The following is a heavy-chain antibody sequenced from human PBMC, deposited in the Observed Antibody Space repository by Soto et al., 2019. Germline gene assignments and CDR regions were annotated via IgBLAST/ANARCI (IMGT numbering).Heavy chain of an antibody. J-gene: IGHJ4*02. CDR1: GFMFSSYA. Sequence: EVQLLESGGGLVQPGGSLRVSCAASGFMFSSYAMTWVRQAPGKGLEWVSAISDSGDTTYYADSVKGRFTISRDNPNSTVSLQMNGLRDEDTAVYYCAKLDSGDDPDLGEFDYWGQGTLVTVSS. V-gene: IGHV3-23*01. D-gene: IGHD4-17*01. CDR2: ISDSGDTT. CDR3: AKLDSGDDPDLGEFDY.